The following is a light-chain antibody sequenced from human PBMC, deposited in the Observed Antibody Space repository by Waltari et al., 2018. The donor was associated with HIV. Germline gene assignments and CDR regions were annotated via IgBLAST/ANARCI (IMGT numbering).Light chain of an antibody. V-gene: IGKV3-20*01. CDR3: QQYGGSSFT. J-gene: IGKJ3*01. Sequence: EIVLTQSPGTLSLSPGERATLSCRASQSVSNNYLAWYQQKPGQAPRILIDGASSRATGIPDRFSGSGSGTDFTLTISRLEPEDFAVYYCQQYGGSSFTFGPGTKVDIK. CDR2: GAS. CDR1: QSVSNNY.